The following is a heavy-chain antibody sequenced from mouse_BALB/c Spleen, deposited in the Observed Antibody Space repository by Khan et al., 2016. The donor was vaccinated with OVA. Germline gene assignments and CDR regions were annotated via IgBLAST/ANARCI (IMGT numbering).Heavy chain of an antibody. J-gene: IGHJ2*01. Sequence: EVKLEESGGGLVQPGGSMKLSCVASGFTFSNYWMNWVRQSPEKGLEWVAEIRLKSDDYVTHYAESVKGRFTISSDDSKSSVFLQLNNFSADVTGIYYGWREVWGQGTTLTVAS. CDR3: WREV. CDR2: IRLKSDDYVT. D-gene: IGHD2-14*01. V-gene: IGHV6-6*02. CDR1: GFTFSNYW.